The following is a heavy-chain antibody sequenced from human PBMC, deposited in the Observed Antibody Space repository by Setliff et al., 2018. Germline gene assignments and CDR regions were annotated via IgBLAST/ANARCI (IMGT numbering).Heavy chain of an antibody. J-gene: IGHJ3*02. V-gene: IGHV3-21*01. CDR2: ISYTSTYI. D-gene: IGHD3-16*01. CDR1: GFTFTNYN. Sequence: GESLRLSCATSGFTFTNYNMNWVRQAPGKGLEWVSSISYTSTYIYYADSVKGRFTTSRDNARNSLILQMNSLRAEGTAVYYCAGAFPGGTLDIWGHGTMVTVSS. CDR3: AGAFPGGTLDI.